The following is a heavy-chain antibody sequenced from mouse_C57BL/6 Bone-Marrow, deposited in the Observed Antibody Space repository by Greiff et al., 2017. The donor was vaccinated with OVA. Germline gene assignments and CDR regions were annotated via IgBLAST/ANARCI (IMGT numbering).Heavy chain of an antibody. CDR2: INPNNGGT. CDR3: ARIHYSNDVLYYYAMDY. CDR1: GYTFTDYY. Sequence: EVQLQQSGPELVKPGASVKISCKASGYTFTDYYMNWVKQSHGKSLEWIGDINPNNGGTSYNQKFKGKATLTVDKSSSTAYMELRSLTSEDSAVYYCARIHYSNDVLYYYAMDYWGQGTSVTVSS. J-gene: IGHJ4*01. V-gene: IGHV1-26*01. D-gene: IGHD2-12*01.